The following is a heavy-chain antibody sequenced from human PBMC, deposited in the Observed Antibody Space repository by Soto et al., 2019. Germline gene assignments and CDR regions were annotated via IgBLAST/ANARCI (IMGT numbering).Heavy chain of an antibody. V-gene: IGHV1-2*04. J-gene: IGHJ4*02. CDR1: GYTFTAHY. CDR2: INPNSGGT. Sequence: QVQLVQSGAEVKNPGASVKVSCEASGYTFTAHYIHWVRQAPGQGLEGMGWINPNSGGTNYAQKFRGWVTMTRDTSITTAYMELSGLKSDDTAVYYCVREGIAVTGLGYWGQGTLVTVSS. CDR3: VREGIAVTGLGY. D-gene: IGHD6-19*01.